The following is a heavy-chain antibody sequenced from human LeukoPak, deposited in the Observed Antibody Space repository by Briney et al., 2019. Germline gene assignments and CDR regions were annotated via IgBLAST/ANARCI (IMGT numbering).Heavy chain of an antibody. CDR1: GLSFSSYG. V-gene: IGHV3-48*02. Sequence: GGSLRLSCAASGLSFSSYGMNWVRQAPGKGLEWVSYISSSSTTIYYTDSVRGRFTISRDNAKNSLYLQMNSLRDEDTAVYYCASRGDLLTGYYYFDCWGQGTLVTVSS. D-gene: IGHD3-9*01. CDR3: ASRGDLLTGYYYFDC. CDR2: ISSSSTTI. J-gene: IGHJ4*02.